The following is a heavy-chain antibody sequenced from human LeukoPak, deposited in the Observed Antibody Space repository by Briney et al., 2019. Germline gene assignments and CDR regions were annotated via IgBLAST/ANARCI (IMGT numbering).Heavy chain of an antibody. V-gene: IGHV1-8*02. CDR3: ARAIAVAGNGIDY. D-gene: IGHD6-19*01. J-gene: IGHJ4*02. CDR2: MNPNSGNT. Sequence: ASVKVSCTASGGTFSSYAISWVRQAPGQGLEWMGWMNPNSGNTGYAQKFQGRVTMTRNTSISTAYMELSSLRSEDTAVYYCARAIAVAGNGIDYWGQGTLVTVSS. CDR1: GGTFSSYA.